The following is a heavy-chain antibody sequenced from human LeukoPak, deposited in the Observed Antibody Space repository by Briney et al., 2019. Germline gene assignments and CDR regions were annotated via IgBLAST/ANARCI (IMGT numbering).Heavy chain of an antibody. CDR1: GASISSYY. J-gene: IGHJ6*02. Sequence: PSETLSLTCTVSGASISSYYWSWLRQPPGKGLEWIGYIYASGRTHYNPSLKGRVSISVDTPNNHFSLRLTSVTAADTAVYYCAREGYSRDGYGSYASRGPMDVWGQGTTVTVSS. D-gene: IGHD6-19*01. CDR2: IYASGRT. V-gene: IGHV4-4*09. CDR3: AREGYSRDGYGSYASRGPMDV.